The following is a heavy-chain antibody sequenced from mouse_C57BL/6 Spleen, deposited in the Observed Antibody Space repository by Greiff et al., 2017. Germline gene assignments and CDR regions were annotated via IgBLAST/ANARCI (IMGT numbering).Heavy chain of an antibody. Sequence: VQLQQSGAELARPGASVKLSCKASGYTFTSYGISWVKQRTGQGLEWIGEIYPRSGNTYYNEKFKGKATLTADKSSSTAYMELRSLTSEDSAVDFCARDDGYYNWYFDVWGTGTTVTVSS. CDR1: GYTFTSYG. D-gene: IGHD2-3*01. CDR2: IYPRSGNT. J-gene: IGHJ1*03. V-gene: IGHV1-81*01. CDR3: ARDDGYYNWYFDV.